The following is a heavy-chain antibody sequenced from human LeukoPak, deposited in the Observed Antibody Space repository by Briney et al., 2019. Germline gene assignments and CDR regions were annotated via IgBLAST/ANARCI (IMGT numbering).Heavy chain of an antibody. D-gene: IGHD5-24*01. CDR3: ARDGSRDGYNPYYYYYYYMDV. CDR2: IRYDGSNK. CDR1: GFTFSSYG. Sequence: PGGSLRLSCAASGFTFSSYGMHWVRQAPGKGLEWVAFIRYDGSNKYYADSVKGRFTISRDNSKNTLYLQMNSLRAEDTAVYYCARDGSRDGYNPYYYYYYYMDVWGKGTTVTVSS. J-gene: IGHJ6*03. V-gene: IGHV3-30*02.